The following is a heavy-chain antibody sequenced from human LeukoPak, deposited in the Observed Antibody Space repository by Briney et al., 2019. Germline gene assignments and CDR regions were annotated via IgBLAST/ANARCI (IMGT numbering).Heavy chain of an antibody. D-gene: IGHD6-25*01. J-gene: IGHJ4*02. Sequence: GGSLRLSCAASGFTFSNYWMHWVRQAPGKGLVWVSRINADGTNTHYADSVKGRFTISRDNAKNTVYLQMNSLRAEDTAVYYCIRLSGSDWGQGTLVTVSS. V-gene: IGHV3-74*01. CDR2: INADGTNT. CDR3: IRLSGSD. CDR1: GFTFSNYW.